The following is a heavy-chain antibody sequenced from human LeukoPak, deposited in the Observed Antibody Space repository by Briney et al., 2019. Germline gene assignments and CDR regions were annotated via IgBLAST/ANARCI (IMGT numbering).Heavy chain of an antibody. Sequence: GASVKVSCKASGYSFTSYYVHWVRQAPGQGLEWVGIINPRTGSTTYAQKVQGRVIVTRDTSTSTVYMELSSLRSEDTAVYYCVRDFLGYSYGYSTKFDPWGQGTLVTVSS. J-gene: IGHJ5*02. D-gene: IGHD5-18*01. CDR2: INPRTGST. CDR1: GYSFTSYY. V-gene: IGHV1-46*01. CDR3: VRDFLGYSYGYSTKFDP.